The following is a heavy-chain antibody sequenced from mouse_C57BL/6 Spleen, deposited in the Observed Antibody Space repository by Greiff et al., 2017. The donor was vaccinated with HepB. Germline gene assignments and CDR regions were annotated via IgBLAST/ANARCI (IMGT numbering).Heavy chain of an antibody. D-gene: IGHD4-1*01. CDR2: IDPEHGET. Sequence: EVQLQQSGAELVKPGASVKLSCTASGFNIQDYYMHWVKQRTEQGLEWIGRIDPEHGETKYAPKFQGQATITADTSSNNAYLQLSSLTADDTAVYYCANWFDYWGQGTTLTVSS. CDR1: GFNIQDYY. CDR3: ANWFDY. J-gene: IGHJ2*01. V-gene: IGHV14-2*01.